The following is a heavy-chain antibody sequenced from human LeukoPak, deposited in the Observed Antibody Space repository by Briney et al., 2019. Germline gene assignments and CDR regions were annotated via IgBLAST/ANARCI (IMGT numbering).Heavy chain of an antibody. J-gene: IGHJ4*02. CDR3: ARGYFLYSSSSYFDY. Sequence: SETLSLTCAVYGGSFSGYYWSWIRQPPGKGLEWIGEINHSGSTNYNPSLKSRVTISVDTSKNQFSLKLSSVTAADTAVYYCARGYFLYSSSSYFDYWGQGTLVTVSS. CDR2: INHSGST. CDR1: GGSFSGYY. V-gene: IGHV4-34*01. D-gene: IGHD6-6*01.